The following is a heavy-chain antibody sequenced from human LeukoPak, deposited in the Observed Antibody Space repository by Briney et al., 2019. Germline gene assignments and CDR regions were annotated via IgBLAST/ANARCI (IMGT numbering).Heavy chain of an antibody. Sequence: SGTLSLTCAVSGGSISTNNWWGWSRQPPGKGLEGIGEIYHNGNTNYNPSLKSVLTTSVDKSKNQFSLNLSSVTAADTAVYYCARGPSVAAHLDYWGQGTLVTVSS. CDR3: ARGPSVAAHLDY. J-gene: IGHJ4*02. D-gene: IGHD5-12*01. V-gene: IGHV4-4*02. CDR1: GGSISTNNW. CDR2: IYHNGNT.